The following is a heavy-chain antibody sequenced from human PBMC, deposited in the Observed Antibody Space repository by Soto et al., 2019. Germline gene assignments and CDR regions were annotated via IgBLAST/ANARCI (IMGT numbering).Heavy chain of an antibody. D-gene: IGHD3-10*01. V-gene: IGHV4-31*03. CDR1: GGSISSGGYY. CDR2: IYYSGST. Sequence: QVQLQESGPGLVKPSQTLSLTCTVSGGSISSGGYYWSWIRQHPGKGLEWIGYIYYSGSTYYNPYLKSRVTMSVDTSKNLFYLKLSSVTAADTAVYYCARGVTMVRGHGLFYFDYWGQGTLVTVSS. CDR3: ARGVTMVRGHGLFYFDY. J-gene: IGHJ4*02.